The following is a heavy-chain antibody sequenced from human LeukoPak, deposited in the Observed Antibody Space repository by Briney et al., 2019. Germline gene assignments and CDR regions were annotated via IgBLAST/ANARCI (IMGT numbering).Heavy chain of an antibody. CDR1: GGSISSYY. V-gene: IGHV4-59*01. D-gene: IGHD6-19*01. Sequence: SETLSLTCTVSGGSISSYYWSWMRQPPGKGLEWIGYIYYSGSTNYNPSLKSRVTISVDTSKNQFSLKLSSVTAADTAVYYCARSTVYSSGWYDAFDIWGQGTMVTVSS. CDR2: IYYSGST. J-gene: IGHJ3*02. CDR3: ARSTVYSSGWYDAFDI.